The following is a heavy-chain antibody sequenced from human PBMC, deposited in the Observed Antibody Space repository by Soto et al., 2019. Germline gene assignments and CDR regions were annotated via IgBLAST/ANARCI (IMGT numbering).Heavy chain of an antibody. CDR3: AKEGDLSLYYFDS. CDR1: GFTLSRYG. J-gene: IGHJ4*02. D-gene: IGHD3-16*02. V-gene: IGHV3-30*18. Sequence: GGSLRLSCAASGFTLSRYGMHWVRQAPGKGLQGEATLSYDGSYQYYEDTVKGRFTISRDISKNTLFLQMNSLRAEDTAVYYCAKEGDLSLYYFDSWGQGTLVTVSS. CDR2: LSYDGSYQ.